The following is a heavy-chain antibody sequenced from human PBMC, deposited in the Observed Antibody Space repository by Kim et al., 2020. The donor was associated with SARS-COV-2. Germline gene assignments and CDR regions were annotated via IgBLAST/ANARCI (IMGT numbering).Heavy chain of an antibody. J-gene: IGHJ4*02. D-gene: IGHD6-19*01. Sequence: TIYAQNLQGRVTMTEDTSTDTAYMELSSLRSEDTAVYYCAASQWLALPDYWGQGTLVTVSS. CDR3: AASQWLALPDY. CDR2: T. V-gene: IGHV1-24*01.